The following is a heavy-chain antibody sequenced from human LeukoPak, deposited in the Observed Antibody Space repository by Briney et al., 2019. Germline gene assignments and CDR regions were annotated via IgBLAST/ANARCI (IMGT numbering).Heavy chain of an antibody. J-gene: IGHJ4*02. D-gene: IGHD3-22*01. CDR2: ISGSGIST. CDR3: AKSAGGYYESSGSYSNY. CDR1: GFTFSIYA. V-gene: IGHV3-23*01. Sequence: GGPLRLSCAASGFTFSIYAMSWVRQAPGKGLEWVSSISGSGISTYYADSVKGRFTISRDNSKNTLYLQMNSLRAEDTAAYYCAKSAGGYYESSGSYSNYWGQGTLDTVSS.